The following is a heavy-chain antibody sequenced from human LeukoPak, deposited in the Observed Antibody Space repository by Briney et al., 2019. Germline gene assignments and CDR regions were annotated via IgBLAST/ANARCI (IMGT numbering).Heavy chain of an antibody. CDR1: GVSISSGSYY. D-gene: IGHD3/OR15-3a*01. CDR3: ASGLGPFDY. V-gene: IGHV4-61*02. J-gene: IGHJ4*02. CDR2: IYTSGST. Sequence: SETLSLTCTVSGVSISSGSYYWSWIRQPAGKGLEWIGLIYTSGSTNYNPSLKSRVTISVDTSKNQFSLKLSSVTAADTAVYYCASGLGPFDYWGQGTLVTVSS.